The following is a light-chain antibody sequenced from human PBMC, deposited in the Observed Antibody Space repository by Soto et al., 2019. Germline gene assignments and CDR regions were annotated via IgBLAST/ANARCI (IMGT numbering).Light chain of an antibody. CDR3: QQYGSSPWT. CDR1: QSINNY. Sequence: ENVLTQSPATLSLSPGERATLSCRASQSINNYVAWYQQKPGQAPRLLIFDASNRATGIPVRFSGSGSGTDFTLTISSLEPEDFAVYYCQQYGSSPWTSGQGTKVDIK. J-gene: IGKJ1*01. V-gene: IGKV3-11*01. CDR2: DAS.